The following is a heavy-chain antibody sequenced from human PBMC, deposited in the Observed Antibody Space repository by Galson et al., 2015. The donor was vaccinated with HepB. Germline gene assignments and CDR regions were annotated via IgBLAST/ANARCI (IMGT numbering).Heavy chain of an antibody. CDR3: ARYRTTRKYSYQDGLDI. Sequence: SLRLSCAGSGFTFSNYAMNWVRQTPGKGLEWVSGISDSGGTASWADSVKGRFSTSRDNSRNTDYLQMNSLRGEDTGIYYCARYRTTRKYSYQDGLDIWGQGTTVTVSS. CDR1: GFTFSNYA. V-gene: IGHV3-23*01. J-gene: IGHJ6*02. D-gene: IGHD1-1*01. CDR2: ISDSGGTA.